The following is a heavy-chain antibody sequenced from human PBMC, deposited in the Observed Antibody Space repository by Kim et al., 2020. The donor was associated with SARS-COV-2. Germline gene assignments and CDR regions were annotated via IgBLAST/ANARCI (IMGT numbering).Heavy chain of an antibody. J-gene: IGHJ3*01. Sequence: ADSVKVRLTISRTNSKSAMYLEMKSLRAEGTALYYCAKDRSTGIAVAFDLWGQGTMVTVSS. V-gene: IGHV3-23*01. CDR3: AKDRSTGIAVAFDL. D-gene: IGHD1-1*01.